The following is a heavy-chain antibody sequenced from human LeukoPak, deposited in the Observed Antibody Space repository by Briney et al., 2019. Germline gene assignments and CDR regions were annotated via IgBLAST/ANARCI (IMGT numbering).Heavy chain of an antibody. V-gene: IGHV3-48*03. D-gene: IGHD3-22*01. CDR2: ISSSGSTI. Sequence: GGSLRLSCAASGFTFSIYEMNWVRQAPGKGLEWVSYISSSGSTIYYADSVKGRFTISRDNAKNSLYLQMNSLRAEDTAVYYCARTYYYDSSGYHWGDFDYWGQGTLVTVSS. J-gene: IGHJ4*02. CDR1: GFTFSIYE. CDR3: ARTYYYDSSGYHWGDFDY.